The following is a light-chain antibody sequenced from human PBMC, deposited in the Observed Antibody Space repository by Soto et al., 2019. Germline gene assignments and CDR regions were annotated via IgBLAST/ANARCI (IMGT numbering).Light chain of an antibody. CDR3: QQSYSTSVT. V-gene: IGKV1-39*01. CDR1: QSISSY. Sequence: DIQMTQSPSSLSASVGDRVTITCRASQSISSYLNWYQQKPGKAPKLLIYAASSLQSGVPSRFSGSGSGTDFTLTISSLQPEDFATYYGQQSYSTSVTFGQGTKVEIK. CDR2: AAS. J-gene: IGKJ1*01.